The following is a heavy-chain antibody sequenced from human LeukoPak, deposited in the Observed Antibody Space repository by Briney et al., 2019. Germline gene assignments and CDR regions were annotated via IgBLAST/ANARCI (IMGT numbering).Heavy chain of an antibody. J-gene: IGHJ3*02. V-gene: IGHV3-9*01. CDR1: GFTFDDYA. Sequence: GGSLRLSCAASGFTFDDYAMHRVRQAPGKGLEWVSGISWNSGSIGYADSVKGRFTISRDNAKNSLYLQMNSLRAEDTALYYCAKSWTYYYDSSGYFDIWGQGTMVTVSS. D-gene: IGHD3-22*01. CDR2: ISWNSGSI. CDR3: AKSWTYYYDSSGYFDI.